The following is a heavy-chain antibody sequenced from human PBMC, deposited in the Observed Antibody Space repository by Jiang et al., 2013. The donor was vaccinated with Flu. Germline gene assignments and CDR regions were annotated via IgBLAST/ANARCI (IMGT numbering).Heavy chain of an antibody. D-gene: IGHD1-14*01. CDR1: GFTFSSYA. CDR3: ARPGSPQIGVGLHPFDY. CDR2: ISYDGSNK. J-gene: IGHJ4*02. Sequence: VQLVESGGGVVQPGRSLRLSCAASGFTFSSYAMHWVRQAPGKGLEWVAVISYDGSNKYYADSVKGRFTISRDNSKNTLYLQMNSLRAEDTAVYYCARPGSPQIGVGLHPFDYWGQGTLVTVSS. V-gene: IGHV3-30*01.